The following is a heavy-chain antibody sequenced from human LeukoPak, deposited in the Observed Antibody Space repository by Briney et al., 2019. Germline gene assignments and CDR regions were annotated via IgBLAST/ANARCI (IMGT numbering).Heavy chain of an antibody. J-gene: IGHJ6*03. CDR3: ARLWDSTGLYFYYYMDV. Sequence: PSETLSLTCTVSGVSIRGDTYYWGWIRQPPGKGLEWIGNYHIGNTYYNPSLKSRVTISEDTFKNQFSLRVNSVTAADTAVYYCARLWDSTGLYFYYYMDVWGEGTTVTVSS. D-gene: IGHD6-19*01. V-gene: IGHV4-39*01. CDR2: YHIGNT. CDR1: GVSIRGDTYY.